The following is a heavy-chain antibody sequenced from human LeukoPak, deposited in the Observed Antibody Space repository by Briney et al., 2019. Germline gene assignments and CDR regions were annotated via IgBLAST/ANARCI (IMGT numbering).Heavy chain of an antibody. CDR3: ARDLSTQLLWFGEFDY. Sequence: PGGSPRLSCAASGFTFSSYWMSWVRQAPGKGLEWVANIKQDGSEKYYVDSVKGRFTISRDNAKNSLYLQMNSLRAEDTAVYYCARDLSTQLLWFGEFDYWGQGTLVTVSS. J-gene: IGHJ4*02. CDR1: GFTFSSYW. D-gene: IGHD3-10*01. V-gene: IGHV3-7*03. CDR2: IKQDGSEK.